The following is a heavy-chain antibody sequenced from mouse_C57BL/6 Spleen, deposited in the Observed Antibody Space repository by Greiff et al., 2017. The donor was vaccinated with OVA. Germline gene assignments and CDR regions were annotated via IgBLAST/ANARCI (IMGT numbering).Heavy chain of an antibody. V-gene: IGHV1-80*01. D-gene: IGHD2-5*01. CDR2: IYPGDGDT. CDR3: ARWGSYYSKEGWYFDV. Sequence: VQLQQSGAELVKPGASVKISCKASGYAFSSYWMNWVKQRPGKGLEWIGQIYPGDGDTNYNGKFKGKATLTADKSSSTAYMQLSSLTSEDSAVYFCARWGSYYSKEGWYFDVWGTGTTVTVSS. J-gene: IGHJ1*03. CDR1: GYAFSSYW.